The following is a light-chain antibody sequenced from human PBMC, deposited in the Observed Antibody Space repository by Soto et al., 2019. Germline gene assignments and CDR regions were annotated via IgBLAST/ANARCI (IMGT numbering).Light chain of an antibody. V-gene: IGKV3-20*01. CDR3: QQYTGPPTT. CDR1: QSVSSNY. J-gene: IGKJ5*01. CDR2: GAS. Sequence: IVLTQSPGTLSLSPGERATLCCRTSQSVSSNYLAWCQQRPGQAPRLLIYGASTRAAGIPDRFSGSGSGTDFTLTITRLEPEDSAVYFCQQYTGPPTTFGQGTRLEIK.